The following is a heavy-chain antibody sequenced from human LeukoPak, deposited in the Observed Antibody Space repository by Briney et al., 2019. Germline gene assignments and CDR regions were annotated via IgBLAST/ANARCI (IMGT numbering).Heavy chain of an antibody. V-gene: IGHV4-39*01. J-gene: IGHJ4*02. CDR3: ARQGGYNSGSIDY. CDR2: IYHSGST. CDR1: GGSISSRSYY. D-gene: IGHD5-18*01. Sequence: SETLSLTCTVSGGSISSRSYYWGWIRQPPGKGLEWIGSIYHSGSTYYNPSLKSRVNISVDTSKNQFSLKLSSVTAADTTVYYCARQGGYNSGSIDYWGQGTLVIVSS.